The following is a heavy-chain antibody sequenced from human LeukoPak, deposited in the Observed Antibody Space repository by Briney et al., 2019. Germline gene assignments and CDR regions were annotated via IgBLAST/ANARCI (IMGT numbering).Heavy chain of an antibody. Sequence: PGGSLRLSCAASGFTFSSYWMSWVRQAPGKGLEWVANIKQDGSEKYYVDSVKGRFTVSRDNAKNSLYLQMNNLRAEDTAVYYCARVDYDYVWGSPYYFDYWGQGTLVTVSS. D-gene: IGHD3-16*01. CDR1: GFTFSSYW. CDR3: ARVDYDYVWGSPYYFDY. J-gene: IGHJ4*02. CDR2: IKQDGSEK. V-gene: IGHV3-7*01.